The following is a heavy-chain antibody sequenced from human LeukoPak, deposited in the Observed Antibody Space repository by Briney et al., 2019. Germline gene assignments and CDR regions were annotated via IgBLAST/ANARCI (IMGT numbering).Heavy chain of an antibody. CDR3: ARASGYSHTGGYYQH. CDR2: ISYDGINK. CDR1: GFIFSNYA. D-gene: IGHD5-18*01. Sequence: PGGSLRLSCVASGFIFSNYAMYWVRQAPGKGLEWVAVISYDGINKYYADSVKGRLSISRDNSKNTLDLQMSSLRVEDTAVYYCARASGYSHTGGYYQHWGQGTLVTVSS. J-gene: IGHJ1*01. V-gene: IGHV3-30-3*01.